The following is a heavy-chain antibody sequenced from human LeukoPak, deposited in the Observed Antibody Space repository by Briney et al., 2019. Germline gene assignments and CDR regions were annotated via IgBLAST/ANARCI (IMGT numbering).Heavy chain of an antibody. Sequence: ASVKVSCKASGYTFTGYYMHWVRQAPGQGLEWMGWINPNSGGTNYAQKFQGWVTMTRDTSISTAYMELSRLRSDGTAVYYCATSSTPSSWRGYYYYYYGMDVWGQGTTVTVSS. CDR3: ATSSTPSSWRGYYYYYYGMDV. V-gene: IGHV1-2*04. CDR2: INPNSGGT. J-gene: IGHJ6*02. CDR1: GYTFTGYY. D-gene: IGHD6-13*01.